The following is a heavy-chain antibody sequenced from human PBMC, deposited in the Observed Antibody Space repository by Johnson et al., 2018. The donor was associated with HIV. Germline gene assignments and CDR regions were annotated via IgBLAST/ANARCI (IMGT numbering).Heavy chain of an antibody. CDR1: GFTFSDYY. Sequence: QVQLVESGGGLVKPGGSLRLSCAASGFTFSDYYMSWIRQAPGKGLEWVSYISSSGSNIYYADSVKGRFTISRDNVKNSVFLQMNTLGADDTAFYYCARAHLIFPKNAFDVWGQGAMVMVSS. J-gene: IGHJ3*01. V-gene: IGHV3-11*04. D-gene: IGHD3-3*02. CDR2: ISSSGSNI. CDR3: ARAHLIFPKNAFDV.